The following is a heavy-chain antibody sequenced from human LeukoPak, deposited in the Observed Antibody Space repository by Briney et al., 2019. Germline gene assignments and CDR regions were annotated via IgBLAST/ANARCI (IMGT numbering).Heavy chain of an antibody. J-gene: IGHJ5*02. Sequence: SETLSLTCSVSGVPISSRSYYWGWIRQPPGKGLEWIGSIYYSGSTYYNPSLKSRVTISVDTSKNQFSLRLSSVTAADTAVYCCARQHSSSWYGWFDPWGQGTLVTVSS. V-gene: IGHV4-39*01. CDR2: IYYSGST. CDR1: GVPISSRSYY. CDR3: ARQHSSSWYGWFDP. D-gene: IGHD6-13*01.